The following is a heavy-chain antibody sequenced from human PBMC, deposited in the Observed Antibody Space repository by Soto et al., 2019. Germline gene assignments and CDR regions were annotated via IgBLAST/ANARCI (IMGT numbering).Heavy chain of an antibody. Sequence: QVQLQESGPGLVKPSETLSLTCNVSGGSISSSYWSWIRQPPEKRLQWIGYVFYSASINYNPSRKSRVTISVDTFKSLFSLKLSSVNAADTAVYYCARESPGAVVGYYYFRMDVW. CDR2: VFYSASI. D-gene: IGHD2-15*01. CDR3: ARESPGAVVGYYYFRMDV. J-gene: IGHJ6*01. CDR1: GGSISSSY. V-gene: IGHV4-59*01.